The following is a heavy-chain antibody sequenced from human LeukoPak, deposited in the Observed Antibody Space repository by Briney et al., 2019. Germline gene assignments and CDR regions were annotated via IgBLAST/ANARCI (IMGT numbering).Heavy chain of an antibody. CDR3: AKGLYSSSYPYYFDY. CDR2: ISGSGGNT. V-gene: IGHV3-23*01. J-gene: IGHJ4*02. CDR1: GFTFSSYA. D-gene: IGHD3-22*01. Sequence: GGSLRLSCAVSGFTFSSYAMSWVRQAPGEGLEWVSAISGSGGNTYYTGSVKGRFTISRDNSKNTLYLQMNSLRPEDTAVYYCAKGLYSSSYPYYFDYWGQGTLVTVSS.